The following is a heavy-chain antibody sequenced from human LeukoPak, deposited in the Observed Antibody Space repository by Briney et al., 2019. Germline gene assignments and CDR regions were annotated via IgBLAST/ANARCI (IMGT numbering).Heavy chain of an antibody. CDR2: INPSGGST. CDR3: AREGADVSGIAVAGFDY. V-gene: IGHV1-46*01. D-gene: IGHD6-19*01. CDR1: GYTFTSYY. J-gene: IGHJ4*02. Sequence: ASVKVSCKASGYTFTSYYMHWVRQAPGQGLEWMGIINPSGGSTSYAQKFQGRVTMTRDTSTSTVYMELSSLRSEDTAVYYCAREGADVSGIAVAGFDYWGQGTLVTVSS.